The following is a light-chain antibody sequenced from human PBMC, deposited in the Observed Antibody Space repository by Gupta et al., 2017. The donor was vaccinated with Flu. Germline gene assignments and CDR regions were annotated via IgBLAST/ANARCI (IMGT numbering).Light chain of an antibody. Sequence: QSALTQPASVSGSPGQSITISCTGSSSDIGGFNLVSCYQLHPDKAPKLLIFEAYKRPSGVANRFSGSKSGNTASLTISGLEEEDDGDYFCCSYAGSSTLIFGGGTKLTVL. CDR3: CSYAGSSTLI. CDR2: EAY. J-gene: IGLJ2*01. CDR1: SSDIGGFNL. V-gene: IGLV2-23*01.